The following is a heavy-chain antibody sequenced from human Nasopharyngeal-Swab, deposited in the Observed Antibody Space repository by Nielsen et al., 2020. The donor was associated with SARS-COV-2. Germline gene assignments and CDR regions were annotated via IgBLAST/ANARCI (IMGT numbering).Heavy chain of an antibody. CDR3: ARDPRFWSGYYTPYYFDY. CDR1: GYTFTSYD. J-gene: IGHJ4*02. D-gene: IGHD3-3*01. V-gene: IGHV1-46*01. Sequence: ASVKVSCKASGYTFTSYDINWVRQATGQGLEWMGLINPSGGSTSYAQKFQGRVTMTRDTSTSTVYMELSSLRSEDTAVYYCARDPRFWSGYYTPYYFDYWGQGTLVTVSS. CDR2: INPSGGST.